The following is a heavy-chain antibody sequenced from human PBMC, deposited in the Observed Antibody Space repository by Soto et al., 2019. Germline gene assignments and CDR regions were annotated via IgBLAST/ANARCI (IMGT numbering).Heavy chain of an antibody. J-gene: IGHJ4*02. CDR3: AKEDGLSWELLYFDY. Sequence: QVQLVESGGGVVQPGRSPRLSCAASGFTFSSYGMHWVRQAPGKGLEWVAVISYDGSNKYYADSVKGRFTISRDNSKNTLYLQMNSLRAEDTAVYYCAKEDGLSWELLYFDYWGQGTLVTVSS. CDR2: ISYDGSNK. V-gene: IGHV3-30*18. D-gene: IGHD1-26*01. CDR1: GFTFSSYG.